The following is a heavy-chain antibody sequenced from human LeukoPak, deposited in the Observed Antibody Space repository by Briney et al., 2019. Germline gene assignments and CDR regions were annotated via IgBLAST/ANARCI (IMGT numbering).Heavy chain of an antibody. V-gene: IGHV1-69*01. CDR3: ARVFYYGSGSPNWFDP. CDR1: GGTFSSYA. J-gene: IGHJ5*02. D-gene: IGHD3-10*01. CDR2: IIPIFGTA. Sequence: SVKVSCKASGGTFSSYAISWVRQAPGQGLEWMGGIIPIFGTANYAQKFQGRVTITADESTSTAYMELSSLRSEDTAVYYCARVFYYGSGSPNWFDPWGQGTLVTVSS.